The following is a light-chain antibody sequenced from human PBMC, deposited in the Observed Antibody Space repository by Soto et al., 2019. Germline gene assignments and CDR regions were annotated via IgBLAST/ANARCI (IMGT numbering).Light chain of an antibody. J-gene: IGLJ1*01. V-gene: IGLV2-14*01. CDR1: SSDGADYKD. CDR2: EVT. Sequence: QSVLTQPAYVSGSPGQSITISCTGTSSDGADYKDVSWYQQHPGKAPKLMIYEVTYRPSGVSNRFSGSKSGTTASLTISGLQAEDEAEYYCSSYTTSSTVFGTGTKLTVL. CDR3: SSYTTSSTV.